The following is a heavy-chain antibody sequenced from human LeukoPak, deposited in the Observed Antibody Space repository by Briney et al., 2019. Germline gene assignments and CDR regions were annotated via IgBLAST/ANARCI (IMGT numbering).Heavy chain of an antibody. J-gene: IGHJ4*02. Sequence: GGSLRLSCAASGFTFNSYEMNWVRQAPGKGLEWVSYINSGGSAIYYADSVKGRFTISRDNAKNSLYLQMNTLRAEDTAVYYCVRDLDLGGYSSFEYWGQGTLVTVSS. CDR2: INSGGSAI. D-gene: IGHD4-23*01. V-gene: IGHV3-48*03. CDR3: VRDLDLGGYSSFEY. CDR1: GFTFNSYE.